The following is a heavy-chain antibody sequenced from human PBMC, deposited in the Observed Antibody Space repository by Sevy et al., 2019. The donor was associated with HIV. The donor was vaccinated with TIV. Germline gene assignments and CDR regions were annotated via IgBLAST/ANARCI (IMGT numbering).Heavy chain of an antibody. CDR3: ARTGYSSGGNDAFDI. J-gene: IGHJ3*02. CDR2: IYSGGST. Sequence: GGSLRLSCAASGFTVSSNYMSWVRQAPGKGLEWVSVIYSGGSTYYADSVKGRFTISRDNSKNTLYLQMNSLRAEDTAVYYCARTGYSSGGNDAFDIWGQGTMATVSS. CDR1: GFTVSSNY. D-gene: IGHD6-19*01. V-gene: IGHV3-53*01.